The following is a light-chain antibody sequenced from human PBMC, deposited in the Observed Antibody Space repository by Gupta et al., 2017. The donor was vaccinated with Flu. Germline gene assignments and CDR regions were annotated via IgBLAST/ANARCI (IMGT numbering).Light chain of an antibody. CDR2: VNS. J-gene: IGLJ1*01. Sequence: QSVLTQPPSVSGAPGQRVTISCTGSTSKIGAGYDVQWYQQLPGAAPKLLIYVNSNRPSGVPDRFSGSKSGTSASLAITGLQAEDEADYYCQSYDSSLSGPSYVFGTGTKVTVL. CDR1: TSKIGAGYD. V-gene: IGLV1-40*01. CDR3: QSYDSSLSGPSYV.